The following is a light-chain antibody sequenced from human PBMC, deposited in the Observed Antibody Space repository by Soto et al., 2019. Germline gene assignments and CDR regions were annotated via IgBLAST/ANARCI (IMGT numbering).Light chain of an antibody. CDR1: QSVSSN. CDR3: QQHDNWPRT. V-gene: IGKV3-15*01. CDR2: GAS. Sequence: EIVMTQSPATLSVSPVERATLSCMASQSVSSNLARYQQKPGQAPRLLIYGASTRATGIPARFSGSGSGTEFTLTTNSLQSEDFAVYYCQQHDNWPRTFGQGTKVDIK. J-gene: IGKJ1*01.